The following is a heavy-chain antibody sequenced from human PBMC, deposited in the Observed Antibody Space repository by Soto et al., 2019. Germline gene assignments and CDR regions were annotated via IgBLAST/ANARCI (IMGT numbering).Heavy chain of an antibody. Sequence: PGGSLRLSCAASGFTFSNSAMTWVRQAPGQGLEWVSAIGPSGSTTYYADSVKGRFTISRDNSKNTLYLQMNSLRAEDTAVYYYAKIGTSAATNYWGQGTLVTVSS. J-gene: IGHJ4*02. CDR1: GFTFSNSA. CDR2: IGPSGSTT. V-gene: IGHV3-23*01. CDR3: AKIGTSAATNY. D-gene: IGHD1-7*01.